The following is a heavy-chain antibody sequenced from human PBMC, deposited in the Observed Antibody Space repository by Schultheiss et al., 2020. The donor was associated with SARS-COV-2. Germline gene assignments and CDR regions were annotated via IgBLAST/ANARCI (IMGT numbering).Heavy chain of an antibody. J-gene: IGHJ4*02. Sequence: SETLSLTCAVYGGSFSGYYWSWIRQPPGKGLEWIGEINHSGSTNYNPSLKSRVTISVDTSKNQFSLKVSSVTAADTAVYYCARDSGWYGAFDYWGQGALVTVSS. D-gene: IGHD6-19*01. CDR1: GGSFSGYY. CDR2: INHSGST. CDR3: ARDSGWYGAFDY. V-gene: IGHV4-34*01.